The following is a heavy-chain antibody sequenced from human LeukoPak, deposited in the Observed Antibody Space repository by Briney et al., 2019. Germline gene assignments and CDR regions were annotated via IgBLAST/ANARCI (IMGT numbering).Heavy chain of an antibody. D-gene: IGHD3-22*01. V-gene: IGHV4-34*01. CDR1: GGSFSGYY. CDR3: ARGMKWAYYYDSSGRRDDAFDI. Sequence: PSETLSLTCAVYGGSFSGYYWSWIRQPPGKGLEWIGEINDSGSTNYNPSLKSRVTISVDTSKNQFSLKLSSVTAADTAVYYCARGMKWAYYYDSSGRRDDAFDIWGQGTMVTVSS. CDR2: INDSGST. J-gene: IGHJ3*02.